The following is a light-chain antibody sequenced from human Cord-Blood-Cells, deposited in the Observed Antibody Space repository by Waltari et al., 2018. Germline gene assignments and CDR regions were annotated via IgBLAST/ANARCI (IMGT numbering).Light chain of an antibody. CDR3: QSYDSSNQV. V-gene: IGLV6-57*01. CDR2: EDN. Sequence: NFMLTQTHSVSESPGKTVTISCPRSSGRIDSNSVQWYQQRPGSSPTTVIYEDNQRPSGVPDRFSGSIDSSSNSASLTISGLKTEDEADYYCQSYDSSNQVFGGGTKLTVL. CDR1: SGRIDSNS. J-gene: IGLJ3*02.